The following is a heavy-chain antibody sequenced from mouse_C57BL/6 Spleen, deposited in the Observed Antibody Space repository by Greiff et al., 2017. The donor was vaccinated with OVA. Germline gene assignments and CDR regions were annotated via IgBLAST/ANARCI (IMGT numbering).Heavy chain of an antibody. CDR2: ISGGGGNT. CDR1: GFTFSSYT. D-gene: IGHD1-1*01. Sequence: EVKLMESGGGLVKPGGSLKLSCAASGFTFSSYTMSWVRQTPEKRLEWVATISGGGGNTYYPDSVKGRFTISRDNAKNTLYLQMSSLRSEDTALYYCARGRLDYYGSSEDWYFDVWGTGTTVTVSS. CDR3: ARGRLDYYGSSEDWYFDV. V-gene: IGHV5-9*01. J-gene: IGHJ1*03.